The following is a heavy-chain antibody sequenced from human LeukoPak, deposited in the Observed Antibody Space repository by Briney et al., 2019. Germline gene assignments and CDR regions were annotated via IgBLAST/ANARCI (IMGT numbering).Heavy chain of an antibody. J-gene: IGHJ3*02. CDR2: ISSSLTTI. D-gene: IGHD3-9*01. CDR3: AREVDRSFDWLPPDAFDI. CDR1: GFTFSDYY. V-gene: IGHV3-11*01. Sequence: GGSLRLSCVASGFTFSDYYLTWIRQAPGKGLEWVSSISSSLTTIYYADSVKGRFTVSRDNAKNSVSLQMTGLRVEDTALYYCAREVDRSFDWLPPDAFDIWGQGTMATVSS.